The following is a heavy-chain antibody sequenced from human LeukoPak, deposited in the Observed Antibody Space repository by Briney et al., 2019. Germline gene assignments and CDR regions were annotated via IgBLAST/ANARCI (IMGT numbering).Heavy chain of an antibody. D-gene: IGHD3-10*01. Sequence: GGSLRLSCSASGFTFSSYAMHWVRQAPGKGLEYVLTISSNGGNTYYADSVKGRFTISRDNSKNTLYLQMSSLRAEDTAVYYCVKVPQKSAFAPLDPWGQGTLVTVSS. V-gene: IGHV3-64D*06. CDR2: ISSNGGNT. J-gene: IGHJ5*02. CDR1: GFTFSSYA. CDR3: VKVPQKSAFAPLDP.